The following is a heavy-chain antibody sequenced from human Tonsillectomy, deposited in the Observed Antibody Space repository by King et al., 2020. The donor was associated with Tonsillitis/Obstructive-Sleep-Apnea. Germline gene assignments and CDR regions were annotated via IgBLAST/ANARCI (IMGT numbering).Heavy chain of an antibody. Sequence: VQLVESGGGVVQPGRSLRLSCAASGFTFSSYGMHWVRQAPGKGLEWVAVIWYDGSNKYYADSVKGRFTISRDNSKNTLYLQMNSLRAEDTAVYYCARRGYCSSTSCRYKARGAFDIWGQGTMVTVSS. CDR2: IWYDGSNK. CDR1: GFTFSSYG. D-gene: IGHD2-2*01. V-gene: IGHV3-33*01. J-gene: IGHJ3*02. CDR3: ARRGYCSSTSCRYKARGAFDI.